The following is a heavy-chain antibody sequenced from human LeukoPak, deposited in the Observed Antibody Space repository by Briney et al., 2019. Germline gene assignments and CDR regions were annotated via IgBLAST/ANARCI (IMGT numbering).Heavy chain of an antibody. J-gene: IGHJ4*02. CDR3: ARNYGGLDDY. V-gene: IGHV1-69*04. Sequence: GSSVKVSCKTSGDTFSSYGISWVRQAPGQGLEWMGRIIPIVGSTNYAEKLQGRVTITADKSTSTVYMELSSLRSEDTAVYYCARNYGGLDDYWGQGTLIIVSS. CDR1: GDTFSSYG. D-gene: IGHD4-23*01. CDR2: IIPIVGST.